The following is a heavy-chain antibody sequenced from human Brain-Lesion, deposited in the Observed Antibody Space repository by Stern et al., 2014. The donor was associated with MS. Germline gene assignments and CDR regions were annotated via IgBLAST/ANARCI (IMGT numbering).Heavy chain of an antibody. CDR2: INRNTGGT. Sequence: VQLVESGAEVKKPGASGKGSCKTSGYIFTGYYIHWVRQAPGQGLEWMAWINRNTGGTKYAQKFQGRVTMSRDTSISTAYVELSSLTSDDTAVYYCARDQRGITIFGVVTDYYYLGMDVWGQGTTVTVSS. V-gene: IGHV1-2*02. CDR1: GYIFTGYY. J-gene: IGHJ6*02. CDR3: ARDQRGITIFGVVTDYYYLGMDV. D-gene: IGHD3-3*01.